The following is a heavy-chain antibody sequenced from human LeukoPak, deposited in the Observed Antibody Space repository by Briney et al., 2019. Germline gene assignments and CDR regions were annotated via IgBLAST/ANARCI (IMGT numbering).Heavy chain of an antibody. CDR2: IRYDGSDK. CDR3: ARESQSYDSSGSTFDY. J-gene: IGHJ4*02. CDR1: GFSFSSYG. V-gene: IGHV3-30*02. Sequence: GRSLRLSCTASGFSFSSYGMHWVRQAPGKGLEWVAFIRYDGSDKYYADSVKGRFTISRDDSKNMLYMQMNSLRAEDTAVYYCARESQSYDSSGSTFDYWGQGTLVTVSS. D-gene: IGHD3-22*01.